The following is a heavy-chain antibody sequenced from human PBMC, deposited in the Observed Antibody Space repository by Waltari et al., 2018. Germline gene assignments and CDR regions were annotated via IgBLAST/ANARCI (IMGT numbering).Heavy chain of an antibody. V-gene: IGHV1-69*12. CDR2: TIPTFGTA. Sequence: QVQLVQSGAEVKKPGSSVKVSCKASGGTSSSYAISWVRQAPGQGLEWMGGTIPTFGTANYAQKFQGRVTITADESTSTAYMELSSLRSEDTAVYYCARDLSTGGGSCPKYWGQGTLVTVSS. CDR3: ARDLSTGGGSCPKY. CDR1: GGTSSSYA. D-gene: IGHD2-15*01. J-gene: IGHJ4*02.